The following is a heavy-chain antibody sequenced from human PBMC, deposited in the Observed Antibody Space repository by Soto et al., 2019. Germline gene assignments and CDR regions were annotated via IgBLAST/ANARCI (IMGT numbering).Heavy chain of an antibody. J-gene: IGHJ6*02. V-gene: IGHV4-39*01. Sequence: PLETLSLTCTVSGGSISSSSYYWGWIRQPPGKGLEWIGSIYYSGSTYYNPSLKSRVTISVDTSKNQFSLKLSSVTAADTAVYYCARKIVCSGGSCYSGGMDVWGQGTTVTVSS. D-gene: IGHD2-15*01. CDR2: IYYSGST. CDR3: ARKIVCSGGSCYSGGMDV. CDR1: GGSISSSSYY.